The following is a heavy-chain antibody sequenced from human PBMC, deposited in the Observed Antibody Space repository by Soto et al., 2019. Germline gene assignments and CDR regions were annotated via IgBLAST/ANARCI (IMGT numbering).Heavy chain of an antibody. CDR3: AKGPGYCYGWGYYFDY. Sequence: QVQLVESGGGVVQPGRSLRLSCAASGFTFSSYGMHWVRQAPGKGLEWVAVISYDGSNKYYADSVKGRFTISSDNSKNTLYLQMNSLRAEDTAVYYCAKGPGYCYGWGYYFDYLGQGPLVTVSS. CDR1: GFTFSSYG. J-gene: IGHJ4*02. CDR2: ISYDGSNK. D-gene: IGHD5-18*01. V-gene: IGHV3-30*18.